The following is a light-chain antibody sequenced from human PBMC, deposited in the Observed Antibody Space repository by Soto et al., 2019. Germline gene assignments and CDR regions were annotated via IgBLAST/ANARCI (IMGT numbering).Light chain of an antibody. CDR1: SSNIGAGYD. Sequence: QSVLTQPPSVSGAPGQRVTISCTGSSSNIGAGYDVHWYQQLPGTAPKLLIYGNSNRPSGVPDRFSGSKSGPSASLAITGLQAEDEADYYCQSYDSSLSGSEVFGGGTKLTVL. J-gene: IGLJ2*01. V-gene: IGLV1-40*01. CDR2: GNS. CDR3: QSYDSSLSGSEV.